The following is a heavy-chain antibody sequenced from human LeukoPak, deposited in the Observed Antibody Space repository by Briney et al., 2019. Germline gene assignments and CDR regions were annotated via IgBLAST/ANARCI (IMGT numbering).Heavy chain of an antibody. Sequence: SETLSLTCTISGASISRYYWSWIRQPPGKGLEWIGYIFYSGSTKYSPSLKSRVTISMDTSKNQFSLKLSSVTAADTAVYYCARDTGYSYGHDAFDIWGQGTMVTVSS. CDR1: GASISRYY. D-gene: IGHD5-18*01. CDR2: IFYSGST. J-gene: IGHJ3*02. V-gene: IGHV4-59*01. CDR3: ARDTGYSYGHDAFDI.